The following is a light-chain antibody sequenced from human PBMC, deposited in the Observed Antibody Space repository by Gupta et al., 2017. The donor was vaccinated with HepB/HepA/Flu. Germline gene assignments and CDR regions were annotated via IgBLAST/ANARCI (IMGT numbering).Light chain of an antibody. CDR1: SSNIGSSY. Sequence: QSVLTQPPSASGTPGQRVTISCSGRSSNIGSSYAYWYQQLPGTAPKLLISGNNQRPSGVPDRCAGSKSGTSASLAISGLQSEDEADYYGAAWDDSLNGWGFGGGTKVTVL. CDR3: AAWDDSLNGWG. J-gene: IGLJ3*02. V-gene: IGLV1-44*01. CDR2: GNN.